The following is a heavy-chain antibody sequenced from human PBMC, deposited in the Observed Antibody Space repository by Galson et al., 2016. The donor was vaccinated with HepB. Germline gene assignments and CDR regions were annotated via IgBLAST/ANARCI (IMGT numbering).Heavy chain of an antibody. CDR1: GFTFSTYA. D-gene: IGHD5-24*01. V-gene: IGHV3-30-3*01. J-gene: IGHJ6*02. CDR2: ISYDGSHK. Sequence: SLRLSCAASGFTFSTYAMHWVRQAPGKGLEWVAVISYDGSHKHYRDSVKGRFTISRDNSKNTLYLQMNSLRREDTAVYYCTRPRRWPQYYYGLDVWGHGTLVTVS. CDR3: TRPRRWPQYYYGLDV.